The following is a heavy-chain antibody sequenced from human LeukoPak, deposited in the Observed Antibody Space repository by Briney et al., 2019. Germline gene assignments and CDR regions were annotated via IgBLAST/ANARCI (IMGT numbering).Heavy chain of an antibody. Sequence: SETLSLTCTVSGGSISSYYWSWIRQPPGKGLEWIGYIYYSGSTNYNPSLKSRVTISVDTSKNQFSLKLSSVTAADTAVYYCASPNYTPSPNSPVTISAPTSKTQPSLKLRSVTAPDTALSHRERACQTPRLRAGTWFAPCGQATLVTVSS. V-gene: IGHV4-59*01. CDR1: GGSISSYY. CDR2: IYYSGST. D-gene: IGHD6-13*01. J-gene: IGHJ5*02. CDR3: ASPNYTPSPNSPVTISAPTSKTQPSLKLRSVTAPDTALSHRERACQTPRLRAGTWFAP.